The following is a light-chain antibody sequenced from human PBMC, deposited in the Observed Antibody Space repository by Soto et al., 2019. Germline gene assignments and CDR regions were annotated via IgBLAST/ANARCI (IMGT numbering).Light chain of an antibody. CDR1: SSNIGAGYD. CDR3: QSDGSSLGGGV. Sequence: QPVLTQPPSVSGAPGQRVTISCTGSSSNIGAGYDVHWYQQLPGTAPKLLIYGNSNRPSGVPDRFSGSKSGTSASLAITGLHDEDEDDYYWQSDGSSLGGGVFGGGTKLTVL. CDR2: GNS. V-gene: IGLV1-40*01. J-gene: IGLJ3*02.